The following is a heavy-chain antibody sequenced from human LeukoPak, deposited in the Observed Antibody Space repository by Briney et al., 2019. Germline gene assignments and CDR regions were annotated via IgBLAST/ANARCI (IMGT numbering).Heavy chain of an antibody. CDR3: ARVSDSSSCDY. CDR2: IYYSGST. CDR1: GGSISSSSYY. D-gene: IGHD6-13*01. Sequence: SETLSLTCTVSGGSISSSSYYWGWIRQPPGKGLEWIGSIYYSGSTYYNPSLKSRVTISVDTSKNQFSLKLSSVTAADTAVYYCARVSDSSSCDYWGQGTLVTVSS. V-gene: IGHV4-39*07. J-gene: IGHJ4*02.